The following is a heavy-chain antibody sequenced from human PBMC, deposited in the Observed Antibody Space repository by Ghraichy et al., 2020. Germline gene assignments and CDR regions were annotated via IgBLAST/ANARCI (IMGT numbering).Heavy chain of an antibody. Sequence: GGSLRLSCAASGFTFSTYWMTWVRQDPGKGLEWVANINPDGSEKYYVDSVKGPFTMSRENAKNSLYLQMNSLRGEDTAVYYCARVVGVAAEDYYYYNMDVWGQGTTVTVSS. J-gene: IGHJ6*02. CDR1: GFTFSTYW. V-gene: IGHV3-7*04. CDR3: ARVVGVAAEDYYYYNMDV. D-gene: IGHD2-15*01. CDR2: INPDGSEK.